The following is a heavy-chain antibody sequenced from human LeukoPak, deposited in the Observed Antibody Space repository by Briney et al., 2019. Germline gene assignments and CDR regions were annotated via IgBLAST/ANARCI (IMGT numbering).Heavy chain of an antibody. CDR3: ARTMLEYCSGGRCYGFWFDP. CDR1: GYTFTSYA. CDR2: ISPYNGNT. V-gene: IGHV1-18*01. D-gene: IGHD2-15*01. Sequence: GASVTVSCKASGYTFTSYAITWVRQAPGQGLEWMGWISPYNGNTNYTQNLQGRVTMTTDTSTSTAYMELRSLRSDDTAVYYCARTMLEYCSGGRCYGFWFDPWGQGTLVTVSS. J-gene: IGHJ5*02.